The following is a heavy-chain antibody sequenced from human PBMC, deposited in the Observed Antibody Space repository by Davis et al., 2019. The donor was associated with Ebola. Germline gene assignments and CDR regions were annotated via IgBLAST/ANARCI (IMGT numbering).Heavy chain of an antibody. V-gene: IGHV3-48*02. Sequence: GESLKISFAASGFPFSSYSMNWVRQAPGKGLEWVSYISSSISTKYYADSVKGRFTISRDNAKNSLYLQMNSLRDEDTAVYYCAREPCDYWGQGTLVTVSS. CDR3: AREPCDY. J-gene: IGHJ4*02. CDR2: ISSSISTK. CDR1: GFPFSSYS.